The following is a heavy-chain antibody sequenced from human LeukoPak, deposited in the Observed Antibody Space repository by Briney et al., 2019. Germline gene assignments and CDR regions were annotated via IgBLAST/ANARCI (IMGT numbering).Heavy chain of an antibody. V-gene: IGHV4-39*07. CDR3: ARSSGSDYYYYYYMDV. CDR2: IYYSGST. D-gene: IGHD7-27*01. J-gene: IGHJ6*03. CDR1: GGSISSSSYY. Sequence: SETLSLTCTVSGGSISSSSYYWGWIRQPPGKGLEWIGYIYYSGSTYYNPSLKSRVTISVDTSKNQFSLKLSSVTAADTAVYYCARSSGSDYYYYYYMDVWGKGTTVTVSS.